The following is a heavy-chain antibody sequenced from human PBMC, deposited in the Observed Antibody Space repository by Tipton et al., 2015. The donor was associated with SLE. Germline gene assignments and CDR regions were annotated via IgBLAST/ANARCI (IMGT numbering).Heavy chain of an antibody. V-gene: IGHV4-31*03. CDR3: ARDSAINYGMDV. D-gene: IGHD2-21*01. Sequence: TLSLTCTVSGGSISSGGYYWSWIRQHPGKGLEWSGYIYYSGSTYYNPSLKSRVTISVDTSKNQFSLKLSSVTAADTAVYYCARDSAINYGMDVWGQGTTVTVSS. CDR1: GGSISSGGYY. CDR2: IYYSGST. J-gene: IGHJ6*02.